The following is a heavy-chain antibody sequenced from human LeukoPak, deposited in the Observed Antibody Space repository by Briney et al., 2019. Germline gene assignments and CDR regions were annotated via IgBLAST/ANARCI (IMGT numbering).Heavy chain of an antibody. CDR2: INQDGREK. CDR3: AKDSAFYYVDV. Sequence: GGSLRLSCAASGFTFSSYWMSWVRQAPGKGLEWVANINQDGREKYYVGSVKGRFTISRDNSKNTLYLQMNSLKGDDTAVYYCAKDSAFYYVDVWGKGTTVIISS. J-gene: IGHJ6*03. V-gene: IGHV3-7*01. CDR1: GFTFSSYW. D-gene: IGHD3-10*01.